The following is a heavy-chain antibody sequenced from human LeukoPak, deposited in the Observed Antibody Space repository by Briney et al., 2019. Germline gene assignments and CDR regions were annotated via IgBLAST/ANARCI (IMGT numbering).Heavy chain of an antibody. Sequence: PGGSLPLSCVACRFTFSSYSMNWVGQAPGKGLDWVPSISSSSSYIYYADSVKGRFTFSRDNAKNSLYLQMNSLRAEDTAVYYCARVSGIAAPEGYWGQGTLVTVSS. J-gene: IGHJ4*02. CDR2: ISSSSSYI. D-gene: IGHD6-13*01. CDR1: RFTFSSYS. CDR3: ARVSGIAAPEGY. V-gene: IGHV3-21*01.